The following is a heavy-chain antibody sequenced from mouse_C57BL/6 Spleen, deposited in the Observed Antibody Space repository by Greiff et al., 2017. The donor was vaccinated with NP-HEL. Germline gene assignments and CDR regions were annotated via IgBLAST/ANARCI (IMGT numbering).Heavy chain of an antibody. Sequence: VQLQQSGPVLVKPGASVKMSCKASGYTFTDYYMNWVKQSHGKSLEWIGVINPYNGGTSYNQKFKGKATLTVDKSSSTAYMELNSLTSEDSAVYYCARQYGDYAMDYWGQGTSVTVSS. V-gene: IGHV1-19*01. CDR3: ARQYGDYAMDY. J-gene: IGHJ4*01. D-gene: IGHD1-1*01. CDR1: GYTFTDYY. CDR2: INPYNGGT.